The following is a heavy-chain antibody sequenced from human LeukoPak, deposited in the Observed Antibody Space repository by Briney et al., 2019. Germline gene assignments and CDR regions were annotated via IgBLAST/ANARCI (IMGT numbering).Heavy chain of an antibody. Sequence: SQTLSLTCTVSGGSISSGGYYWSWICQHPGKGLEWIGYIYYSGSTYYNPSLKSRVTISVDTSKNQFSLKLSSVTAADTAVYYCARTNHHYYDSSGYSNWFDPWGQGTLVTVSS. CDR2: IYYSGST. CDR3: ARTNHHYYDSSGYSNWFDP. J-gene: IGHJ5*02. V-gene: IGHV4-31*03. D-gene: IGHD3-22*01. CDR1: GGSISSGGYY.